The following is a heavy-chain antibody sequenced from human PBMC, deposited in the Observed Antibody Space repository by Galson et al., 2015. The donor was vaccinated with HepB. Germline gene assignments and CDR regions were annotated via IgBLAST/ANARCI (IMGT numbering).Heavy chain of an antibody. CDR3: ARHRQLLDGMDV. J-gene: IGHJ6*02. CDR1: GGSISSSSYY. Sequence: SETLSLTCTVSGGSISSSSYYWGWIRQPPGKGLEWIGSIYYSGSTYYNPSLKSRVTISVDTSKNQFSLKLSSVTAADTAVYYCARHRQLLDGMDVWGQGTTVTVSS. CDR2: IYYSGST. V-gene: IGHV4-39*01. D-gene: IGHD5-24*01.